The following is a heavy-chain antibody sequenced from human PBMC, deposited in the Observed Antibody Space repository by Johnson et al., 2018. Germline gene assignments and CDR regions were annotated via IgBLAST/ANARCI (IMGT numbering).Heavy chain of an antibody. J-gene: IGHJ1*01. D-gene: IGHD3-22*01. CDR3: ARAPSYYYDSTGRGLSFQH. CDR2: LNSDGSST. V-gene: IGHV3-74*01. Sequence: VQLQESGGGLVQPGGSLRLSCAASGFTFSSYWMHWVRQAPGKGLVWVSRLNSDGSSTSYADSVKGRFTISRDNAKNTLYLQMNSLRAEDTAVYYCARAPSYYYDSTGRGLSFQHWGQGTLVTVSS. CDR1: GFTFSSYW.